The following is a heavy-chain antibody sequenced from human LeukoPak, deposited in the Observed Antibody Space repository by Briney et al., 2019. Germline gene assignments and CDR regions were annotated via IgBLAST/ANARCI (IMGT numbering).Heavy chain of an antibody. V-gene: IGHV3-7*03. CDR3: ARDQYDTWSRRGNFDS. J-gene: IGHJ4*02. CDR2: IKLDGSEK. Sequence: GGSLRLSCVASGFTFGKYWMSWVRQAPGRGLRWVANIKLDGSEKNYVDSVKGRFTISRDNTKNSLYLQMNSLRAEDTAVFYCARDQYDTWSRRGNFDSWGQGTLVIVSS. D-gene: IGHD3-3*01. CDR1: GFTFGKYW.